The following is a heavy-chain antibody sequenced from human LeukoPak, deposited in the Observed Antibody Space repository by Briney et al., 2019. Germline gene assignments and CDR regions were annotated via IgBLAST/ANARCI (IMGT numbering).Heavy chain of an antibody. CDR2: MNQDGSHI. CDR1: GFTFSNYW. Sequence: GGSLRLSCAASGFTFSNYWMSWVRQGPGKGLEWLANMNQDGSHIYYVDSVKGRFTISRGNAKNSLYLQLDSLRAEDTAVYYCARDLVTTIVVPYDFWGQGTLVTVSS. V-gene: IGHV3-7*01. J-gene: IGHJ4*02. D-gene: IGHD3-22*01. CDR3: ARDLVTTIVVPYDF.